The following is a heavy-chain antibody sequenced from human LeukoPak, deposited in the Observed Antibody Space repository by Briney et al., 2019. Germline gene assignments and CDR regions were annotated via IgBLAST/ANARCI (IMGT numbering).Heavy chain of an antibody. V-gene: IGHV1-18*01. CDR2: IIPFNERT. Sequence: GASVKISCKASGYVFTSYGLAWLRQAPGQGLEWVGTIIPFNERTKFAQKFQGRVTMNTASSTTTAYLQLTSLRLVDTAVYYCASAPSSLDWYVDCYFDPWGQGTLVTVSS. CDR1: GYVFTSYG. CDR3: ASAPSSLDWYVDCYFDP. D-gene: IGHD2-21*01. J-gene: IGHJ5*02.